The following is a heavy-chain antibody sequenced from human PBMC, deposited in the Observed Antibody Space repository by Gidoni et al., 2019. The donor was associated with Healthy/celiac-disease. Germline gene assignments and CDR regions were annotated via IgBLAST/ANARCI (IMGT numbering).Heavy chain of an antibody. D-gene: IGHD3-9*01. Sequence: QLQLQESGPGLVKPSETLSLTCTVSGGSISSSSYYWGWIRQPPGKGLEWIGSIYYSGSTYYNPSLKSRVTISVDTSKNQFSLKLSSVTAADTAVYYCARDRKDYDILTGWGAPDYGMDVWGQGTTVTVSS. J-gene: IGHJ6*02. CDR2: IYYSGST. CDR1: GGSISSSSYY. CDR3: ARDRKDYDILTGWGAPDYGMDV. V-gene: IGHV4-39*07.